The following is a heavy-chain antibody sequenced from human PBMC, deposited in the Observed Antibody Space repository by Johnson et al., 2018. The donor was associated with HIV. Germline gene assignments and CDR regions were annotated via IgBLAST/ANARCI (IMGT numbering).Heavy chain of an antibody. V-gene: IGHV3-13*01. CDR2: IGTLSDT. CDR3: AREWGEGAFDI. Sequence: VQLVESGGGLVQPGASLRLSCAASGFAFSTYDMHWVRQTTGKGLEWVASIGTLSDTFYADSVKGRFIISRDNSKNTVFLHMNSLRAEDTAVYYCAREWGEGAFDIWGQGTMVTVSS. D-gene: IGHD3-16*01. J-gene: IGHJ3*02. CDR1: GFAFSTYD.